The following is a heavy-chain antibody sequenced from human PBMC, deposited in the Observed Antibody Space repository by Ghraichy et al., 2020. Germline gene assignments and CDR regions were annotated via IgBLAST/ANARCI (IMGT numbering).Heavy chain of an antibody. CDR3: ARRGRGYSLYYYGLDV. D-gene: IGHD5-18*01. CDR1: GGSMRSHF. Sequence: SQTLSLTCTVSGGSMRSHFWSWIRQPPGKGLEWIGYISYTGNTNYSPSLGGRASISLDTSKNQFSLSLTSVTAADTAVYYCARRGRGYSLYYYGLDVWGQGTTVTVSS. CDR2: ISYTGNT. J-gene: IGHJ6*02. V-gene: IGHV4-59*08.